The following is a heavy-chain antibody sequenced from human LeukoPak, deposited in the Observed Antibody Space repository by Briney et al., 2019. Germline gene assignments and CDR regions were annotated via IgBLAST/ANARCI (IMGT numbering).Heavy chain of an antibody. D-gene: IGHD6-13*01. CDR2: ISGSGGST. CDR1: GFTFSSYA. V-gene: IGHV3-23*01. CDR3: AKGAGRYSSTWYLFDS. Sequence: GGSLRLSCAASGFTFSSYAMSWVRQAPGKGLEWVSAISGSGGSTYYADSVKGRFTISRDNSKSTVYLQMNSLRAEDTAVYYCAKGAGRYSSTWYLFDSWGQGTLVTVSS. J-gene: IGHJ4*02.